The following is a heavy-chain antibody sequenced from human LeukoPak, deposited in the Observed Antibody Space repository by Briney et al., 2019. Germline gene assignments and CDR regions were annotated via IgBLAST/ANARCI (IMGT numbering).Heavy chain of an antibody. CDR1: GFTFSNAW. D-gene: IGHD3-16*02. V-gene: IGHV3-15*07. J-gene: IGHJ4*02. CDR2: IKSKTDGGTT. CDR3: TTAITDYVWGSYRSNDY. Sequence: GGSLRLSCAASGFTFSNAWMNWVRQAPGKGLEWVARIKSKTDGGTTDYAAPVKGRFTISRDDSKNTLYLQMNSLKTEDTAVYYCTTAITDYVWGSYRSNDYWGQGTLVTVSS.